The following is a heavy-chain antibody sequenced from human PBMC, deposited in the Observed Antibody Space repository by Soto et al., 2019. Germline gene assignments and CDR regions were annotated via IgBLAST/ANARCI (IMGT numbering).Heavy chain of an antibody. V-gene: IGHV3-23*01. J-gene: IGHJ4*02. CDR1: GFIFSSYA. D-gene: IGHD3-22*01. CDR3: AKSVWYYSESSDYYYFDT. Sequence: PGGSLRLSXATSGFIFSSYAMSWVRQAPGKGLEWVSALSGGGGSTYYADSVGGRFTISRDNSKNTLYLQMNSLRAEDTAVYYCAKSVWYYSESSDYYYFDTWGQGTLVTVSS. CDR2: LSGGGGST.